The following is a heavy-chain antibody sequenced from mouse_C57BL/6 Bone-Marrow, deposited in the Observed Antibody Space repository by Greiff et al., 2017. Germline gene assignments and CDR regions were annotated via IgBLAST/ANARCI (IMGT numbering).Heavy chain of an antibody. CDR3: ARSRYYGSSYAWFAY. J-gene: IGHJ3*01. D-gene: IGHD1-1*01. CDR2: IHPNSGST. CDR1: GYTFTSYW. V-gene: IGHV1-64*01. Sequence: VQLQQPGAELVKPGASVKLSCKASGYTFTSYWMHWVKQRPGQGLEWIGMIHPNSGSTNYNEKFKSKATLTVDKSSSTAYMQLSSLTSEDSAVYYCARSRYYGSSYAWFAYWGQGTLVTVSA.